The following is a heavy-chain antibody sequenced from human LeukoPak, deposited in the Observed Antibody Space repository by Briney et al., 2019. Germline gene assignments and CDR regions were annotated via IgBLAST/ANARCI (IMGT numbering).Heavy chain of an antibody. Sequence: GGSLRLSCAASGFTFSSYSMNWVRQAPGKGLEWVSSISSSSSYIYYADSVRDRFTISRDNAKNSLYLEMNSLRAEDTAVYYCARGATSLPRIYSDKSGYEKVLDQNAFDIWGQGTMVTVSS. CDR3: ARGATSLPRIYSDKSGYEKVLDQNAFDI. V-gene: IGHV3-21*01. J-gene: IGHJ3*02. CDR2: ISSSSSYI. CDR1: GFTFSSYS. D-gene: IGHD3-22*01.